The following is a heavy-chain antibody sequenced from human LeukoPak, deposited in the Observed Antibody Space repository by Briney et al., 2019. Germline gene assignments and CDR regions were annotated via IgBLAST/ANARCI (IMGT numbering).Heavy chain of an antibody. Sequence: AASVTVSCKASGYTFTSYYMHWVRQAPGQGLEWMGIINPSGGSTSYAQKFQGRVTMTRDTSTSTVYMELSSLRSEDTAVYYCARDPAKYSGSYAVDYWGQGTLVTVSS. J-gene: IGHJ4*02. CDR3: ARDPAKYSGSYAVDY. CDR1: GYTFTSYY. D-gene: IGHD1-26*01. V-gene: IGHV1-46*01. CDR2: INPSGGST.